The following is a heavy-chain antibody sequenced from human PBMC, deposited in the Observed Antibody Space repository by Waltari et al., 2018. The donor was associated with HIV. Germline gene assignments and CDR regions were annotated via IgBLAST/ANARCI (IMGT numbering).Heavy chain of an antibody. J-gene: IGHJ5*02. CDR3: TRSANVAVPTATPWFDP. Sequence: QVQLVQSGAEVKTPGASVKVSCKASGYTFPASYQHWVRQAPGQGLEWMGRINSNSGDTNDAQKFQGRVTMTRDTSISTASMELSRLTSDDTSVYYCTRSANVAVPTATPWFDPWGQGTLVTVSS. D-gene: IGHD2-2*01. CDR2: INSNSGDT. V-gene: IGHV1-2*06. CDR1: GYTFPASY.